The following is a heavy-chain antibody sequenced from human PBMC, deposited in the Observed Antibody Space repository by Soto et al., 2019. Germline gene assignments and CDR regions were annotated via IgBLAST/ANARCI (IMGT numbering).Heavy chain of an antibody. J-gene: IGHJ4*02. CDR2: ISYDGSNK. CDR1: GFTFSIYA. Sequence: GGSLRLSCAASGFTFSIYAMHLVRQAPGKGLEWVAVISYDGSNKYYADSVKGRFTISRDNSKNTLYLQLNSLRAEDTAVYYCARDKRDLRFLEWSYYFDYWGQGTLVTVSS. D-gene: IGHD3-3*01. CDR3: ARDKRDLRFLEWSYYFDY. V-gene: IGHV3-30-3*01.